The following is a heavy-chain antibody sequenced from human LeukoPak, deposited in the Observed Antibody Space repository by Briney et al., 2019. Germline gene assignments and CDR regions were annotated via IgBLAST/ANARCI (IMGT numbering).Heavy chain of an antibody. CDR1: GFTFSSYE. D-gene: IGHD1-1*01. J-gene: IGHJ4*02. CDR3: VRMSGETATSFDY. Sequence: GGSLRLSCAASGFTFSSYEMNWVRQAPGKGLEWVSYIFRSGGTTYYADSVKGRFTISRDNTKNSLYLQMNSLRAEDAAVYYCVRMSGETATSFDYWGQGTLVTVSS. CDR2: IFRSGGTT. V-gene: IGHV3-48*03.